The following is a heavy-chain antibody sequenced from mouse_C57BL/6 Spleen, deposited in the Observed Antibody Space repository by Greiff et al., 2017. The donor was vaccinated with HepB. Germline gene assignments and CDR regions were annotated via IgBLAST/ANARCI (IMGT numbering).Heavy chain of an antibody. CDR3: ARGYYGSRAVWFAY. Sequence: EVKLMESGGGLVKPGGSLKLSCAASGFTFSDYGMHWVRQAPEKGLEWVAYISSGSSTIYYADTVKGRFTISRDNAKNTLFLQMTSLRSEDTAMYYCARGYYGSRAVWFAYWGQATLVSVSA. V-gene: IGHV5-17*01. CDR1: GFTFSDYG. CDR2: ISSGSSTI. J-gene: IGHJ3*01. D-gene: IGHD1-1*01.